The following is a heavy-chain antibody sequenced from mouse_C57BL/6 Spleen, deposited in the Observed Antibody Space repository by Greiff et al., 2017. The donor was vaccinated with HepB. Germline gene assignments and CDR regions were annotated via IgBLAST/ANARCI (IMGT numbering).Heavy chain of an antibody. V-gene: IGHV1-26*01. CDR3: AEGYGSSWGY. D-gene: IGHD1-1*01. CDR1: GYTFTDYY. J-gene: IGHJ2*01. CDR2: INPNNGGT. Sequence: VQLQQSGPELVKPGASVKISCKASGYTFTDYYMNWVKQSHGKSLEWIGDINPNNGGTSYNQKFKGKATLTVDKSSSTAYMGLRSLTSEDSAVYYCAEGYGSSWGYWGQGTTLTVSS.